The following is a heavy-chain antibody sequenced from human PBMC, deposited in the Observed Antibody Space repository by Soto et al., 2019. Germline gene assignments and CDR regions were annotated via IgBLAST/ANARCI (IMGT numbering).Heavy chain of an antibody. CDR1: GFTFSSYG. J-gene: IGHJ1*01. V-gene: IGHV3-30*03. D-gene: IGHD1-26*01. CDR2: ISFDGSNK. Sequence: QVQLVESGGGVVQPGRSLRLSCAASGFTFSSYGMHWVRQAPGKGLEWVAVISFDGSNKYYADSVKGRFTISRDNSKNTLYLEMDSLRAEDTAVYYCASRVPHGTYGAPYFQHWARAPWSPSPQ. CDR3: ASRVPHGTYGAPYFQH.